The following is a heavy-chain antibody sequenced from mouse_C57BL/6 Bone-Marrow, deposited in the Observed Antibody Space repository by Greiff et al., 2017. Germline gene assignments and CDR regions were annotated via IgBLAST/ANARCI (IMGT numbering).Heavy chain of an antibody. CDR3: ARTTTIVTHYYAMDY. V-gene: IGHV5-12*01. J-gene: IGHJ4*01. D-gene: IGHD2-5*01. CDR1: GFTFSDYY. CDR2: ISNGGGST. Sequence: EVMLVESGGGLVQPGGSLKLSCAASGFTFSDYYMYWVRQTPEKRLEWVAYISNGGGSTYYPDTVKGRFTISRDNAKNTLYLQMSRLKSEDTAMYYCARTTTIVTHYYAMDYWGQGTSVTVSS.